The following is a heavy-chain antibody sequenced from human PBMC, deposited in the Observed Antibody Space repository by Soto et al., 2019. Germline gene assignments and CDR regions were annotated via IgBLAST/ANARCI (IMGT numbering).Heavy chain of an antibody. V-gene: IGHV3-21*01. Sequence: GGSLRLSCAASGFTFSSYSMNWVRQAPGKGLEWVSSISSSSSYIYYADSVKGRFTISRDNAKNSLYLQMNSLRAEDTAVYYCARDVPTAKTNYDFWSGLYPTYYYMDVWGKGTTVTVSS. CDR3: ARDVPTAKTNYDFWSGLYPTYYYMDV. D-gene: IGHD3-3*01. J-gene: IGHJ6*03. CDR2: ISSSSSYI. CDR1: GFTFSSYS.